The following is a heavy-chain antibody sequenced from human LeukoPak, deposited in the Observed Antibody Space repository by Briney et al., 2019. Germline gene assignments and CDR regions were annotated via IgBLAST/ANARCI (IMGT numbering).Heavy chain of an antibody. CDR2: IYTSGNT. J-gene: IGHJ4*02. V-gene: IGHV4-4*07. CDR3: ARDGGGTGRPFDY. CDR1: GGSISIYY. Sequence: PSETLSLTCTVSGGSISIYYWNWIRQPAGKGLEWIGRIYTSGNTNYNPSLKSRVTMSVDASNSHLSLNLSSVTAADTAVYYCARDGGGTGRPFDYWGQGTLVTVSS. D-gene: IGHD1-26*01.